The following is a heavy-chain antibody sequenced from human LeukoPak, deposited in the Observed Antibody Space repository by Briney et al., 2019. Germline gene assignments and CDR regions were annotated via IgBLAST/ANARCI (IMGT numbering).Heavy chain of an antibody. V-gene: IGHV1-69*13. Sequence: AASVKVSCKASGGTFSSYAISWVRQAPGQGLEWMGGIIPIFGTANYAQKFQGRVTITADESTSTAYMELRSLTSDDTALYYCARDAPYSSSWYVPFDYWGQGTLVTVSS. CDR3: ARDAPYSSSWYVPFDY. D-gene: IGHD6-13*01. CDR2: IIPIFGTA. J-gene: IGHJ4*02. CDR1: GGTFSSYA.